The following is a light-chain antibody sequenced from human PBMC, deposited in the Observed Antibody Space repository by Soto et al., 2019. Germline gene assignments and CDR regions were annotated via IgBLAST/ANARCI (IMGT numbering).Light chain of an antibody. CDR2: AAS. CDR1: QGISSY. V-gene: IGKV1-8*01. J-gene: IGKJ1*01. Sequence: AIRMTQSPSSFSASTGDRVTITCRASQGISSYLAWYQQKPGKAPKLLIYAASTLQSGVPSRFSGSGSGTDFTLTISCLQSHDFATYYCQQYYSYPRTFGQGTKVEIK. CDR3: QQYYSYPRT.